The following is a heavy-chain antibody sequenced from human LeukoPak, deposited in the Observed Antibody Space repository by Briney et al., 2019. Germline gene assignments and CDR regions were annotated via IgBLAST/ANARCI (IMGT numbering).Heavy chain of an antibody. Sequence: SVKVSCKASGGTFSSYAISWVRQAPGQGLEWMGGIIPIFGTANYAQKFQGRVTITADESTSTAYMELSSLRSEDTAVYYCARDSNCGGDCSPTFFDYWGQGTLVTVSS. V-gene: IGHV1-69*13. CDR1: GGTFSSYA. CDR2: IIPIFGTA. J-gene: IGHJ4*02. D-gene: IGHD2-21*01. CDR3: ARDSNCGGDCSPTFFDY.